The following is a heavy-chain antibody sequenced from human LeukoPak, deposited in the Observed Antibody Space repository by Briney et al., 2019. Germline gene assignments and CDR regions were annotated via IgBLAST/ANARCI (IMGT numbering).Heavy chain of an antibody. D-gene: IGHD3-3*01. CDR2: INPNRDGT. CDR1: GYTFTGYY. J-gene: IGHJ5*02. CDR3: ARDGTPLRFLEWLSFNWFDP. Sequence: ASVKVSCKASGYTFTGYYMHWVRQAPGQRLEWMGWINPNRDGTNYAQKFQGRVTMTRDTSISTAYMELSRLRSDDTAVYYCARDGTPLRFLEWLSFNWFDPWGQGTLVTVSS. V-gene: IGHV1-2*02.